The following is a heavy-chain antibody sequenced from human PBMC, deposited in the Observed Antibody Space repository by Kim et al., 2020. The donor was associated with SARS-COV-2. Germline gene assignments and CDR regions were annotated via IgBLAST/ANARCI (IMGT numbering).Heavy chain of an antibody. Sequence: SVKGRFTISRDNCKNTVYLQMNSLRDDDTAVYYCARETSSGSSPALEFWGQGITVTVSS. J-gene: IGHJ6*02. CDR3: ARETSSGSSPALEF. D-gene: IGHD1-26*01. V-gene: IGHV3-33*03.